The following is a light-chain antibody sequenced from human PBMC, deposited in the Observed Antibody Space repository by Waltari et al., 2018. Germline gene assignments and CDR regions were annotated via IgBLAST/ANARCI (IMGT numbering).Light chain of an antibody. Sequence: QSALTQPPSASGSPGQSVTISCTGTSSDVGGYNYVSWYQQHPDKAPKLMIDEVSKRPSVVPDRFLGSKSDNTASQTVSGLQAEDEADYYCSSYAGSDNFVVFGGGTKLTVL. V-gene: IGLV2-8*01. CDR1: SSDVGGYNY. CDR2: EVS. J-gene: IGLJ2*01. CDR3: SSYAGSDNFVV.